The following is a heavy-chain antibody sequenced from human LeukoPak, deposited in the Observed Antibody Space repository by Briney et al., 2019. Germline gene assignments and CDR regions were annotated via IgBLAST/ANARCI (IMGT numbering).Heavy chain of an antibody. CDR3: ARHPAYGPFDY. D-gene: IGHD3-10*01. CDR2: IYSSGST. Sequence: SETLSLTCTVSGGSLSSYYWGWIRQPPGKGLEWIGSIYSSGSTYYNPSLKSRVTISVDTSKNQFSLKLSSVTAADTAVYYCARHPAYGPFDYWGHGTLVTVSS. J-gene: IGHJ4*01. CDR1: GGSLSSYY. V-gene: IGHV4-39*01.